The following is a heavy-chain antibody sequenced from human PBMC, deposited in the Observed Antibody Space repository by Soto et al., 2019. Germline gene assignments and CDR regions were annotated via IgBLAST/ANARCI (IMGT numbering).Heavy chain of an antibody. CDR1: GFTFSSYG. J-gene: IGHJ4*02. D-gene: IGHD6-13*01. Sequence: QVQLVESGGGVVQPGRSLRLSCAASGFTFSSYGMHWVRQAPGKGLEWVAVISYDGSNKYYADSVKGRFTISRDNSKNTLYLQMNSLRAEDTAVYFCAKEWDSSSCYPYFDYWGQGTLVTVSS. V-gene: IGHV3-30*18. CDR3: AKEWDSSSCYPYFDY. CDR2: ISYDGSNK.